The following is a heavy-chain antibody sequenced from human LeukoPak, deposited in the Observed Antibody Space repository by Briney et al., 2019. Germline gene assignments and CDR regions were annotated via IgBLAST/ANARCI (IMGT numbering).Heavy chain of an antibody. V-gene: IGHV3-48*03. Sequence: GGSLRLSCAASGFTFSSYEMNWVRQAPGKGLEWVSYISSSGSTIYYADSVKGRFTISRDNAKNSLYLQMNSLRAEDTAVYYYARAGITMVRGVPRWFDPWGQGTLVTVSS. CDR1: GFTFSSYE. CDR2: ISSSGSTI. D-gene: IGHD3-10*01. CDR3: ARAGITMVRGVPRWFDP. J-gene: IGHJ5*02.